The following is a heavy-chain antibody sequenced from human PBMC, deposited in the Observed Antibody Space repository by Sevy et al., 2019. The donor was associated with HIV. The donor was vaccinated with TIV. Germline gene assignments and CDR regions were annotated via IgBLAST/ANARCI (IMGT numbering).Heavy chain of an antibody. J-gene: IGHJ3*02. CDR2: INNDGSSA. V-gene: IGHV3-74*01. CDR3: ARGGTGSFDI. CDR1: GFAFNGHW. Sequence: GGSLRLSCAASGFAFNGHWMHWVRHAPGKGLVWVSRINNDGSSATYADSVKGRFTISRDNAKDTLHLQMNSLRAEDTAVYYCARGGTGSFDIWGQWTMVTVSS. D-gene: IGHD3-9*01.